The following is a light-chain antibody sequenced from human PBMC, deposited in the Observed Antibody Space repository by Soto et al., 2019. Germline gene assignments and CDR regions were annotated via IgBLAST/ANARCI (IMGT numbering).Light chain of an antibody. Sequence: EMWLTQSPDTLSLSPGESATLSCRASQSVSRYLAWYQQKPGQTPRLLIYDASNRAAGIPARFSGSGSGTDFTLTISSLEPEDFAVYYCQQRSNWPLTFGGGTKVDIK. J-gene: IGKJ4*01. CDR3: QQRSNWPLT. CDR1: QSVSRY. CDR2: DAS. V-gene: IGKV3-11*01.